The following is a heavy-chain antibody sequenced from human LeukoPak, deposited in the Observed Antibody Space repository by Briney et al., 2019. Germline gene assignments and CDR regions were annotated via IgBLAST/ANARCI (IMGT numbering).Heavy chain of an antibody. D-gene: IGHD3-22*01. CDR3: ASIGDSSSYYYGMDV. Sequence: SETLSLTCTVSGGSVSSTSHHWDWIRQPPGQGLEWIGTIYYSGSTNYNPSLKNRVTILVDTSKNQLSLKLSSVTAADTAVYYCASIGDSSSYYYGMDVWGQGTTVTVSS. CDR1: GGSVSSTSHH. J-gene: IGHJ6*02. CDR2: IYYSGST. V-gene: IGHV4-39*07.